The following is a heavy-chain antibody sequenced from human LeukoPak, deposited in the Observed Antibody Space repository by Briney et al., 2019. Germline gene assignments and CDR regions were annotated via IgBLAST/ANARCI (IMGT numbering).Heavy chain of an antibody. CDR3: ARLVHSGVGEDDY. Sequence: ASVKVSCKASGYTFTGYYMHWVRQAPGQGLEWMGWINPNSGGTNYAQKFQGRVTMTRDTSISTAYMELSRLRSDDTAVYYCARLVHSGVGEDDYWGQGTLVTVSS. J-gene: IGHJ4*02. CDR2: INPNSGGT. V-gene: IGHV1-2*02. CDR1: GYTFTGYY. D-gene: IGHD3-16*01.